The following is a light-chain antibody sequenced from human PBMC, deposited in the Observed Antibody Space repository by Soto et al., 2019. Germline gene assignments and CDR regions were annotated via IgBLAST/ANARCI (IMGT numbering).Light chain of an antibody. J-gene: IGKJ3*01. CDR1: QSVSSY. Sequence: EIVLTQSPATLSLSPGERATLCCRASQSVSSYLAWYQQKPGQAPRLLIYDASNRATGIPTRFSGSGSGTDFTLTISSLEPEDFAVYYCQQRSSWPGTFGPGTKVDIK. V-gene: IGKV3-11*01. CDR2: DAS. CDR3: QQRSSWPGT.